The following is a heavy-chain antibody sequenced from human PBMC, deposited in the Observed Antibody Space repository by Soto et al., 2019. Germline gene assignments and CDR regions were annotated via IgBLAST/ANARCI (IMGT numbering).Heavy chain of an antibody. V-gene: IGHV4-34*01. J-gene: IGHJ6*02. CDR3: GGLYYYYGMDV. CDR2: INHSGST. CDR1: CGSFIGYY. Sequence: SETLSLTCAFYCGSFIGYYWSWIRQPPGKGLEWIGEINHSGSTNYNPSLKSRVTISVDTSKNQFSLKLSSVTAADTAVYYCGGLYYYYGMDVWGQGTTVTVSS.